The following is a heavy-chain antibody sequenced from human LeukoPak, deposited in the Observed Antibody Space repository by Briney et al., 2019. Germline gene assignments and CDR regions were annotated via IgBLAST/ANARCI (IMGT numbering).Heavy chain of an antibody. CDR3: ARQGNYGSGSYVRDAFDI. V-gene: IGHV3-30-3*01. J-gene: IGHJ3*02. CDR1: GFTFSSYA. CDR2: ISYDGSNK. D-gene: IGHD3-10*01. Sequence: HPGGSLRLPCAVSGFTFSSYAMHWVRQAPGKGLEWVAVISYDGSNKYYADSVKGRFTISRDNSKNTVYLQMNSLRAEDTAVYYCARQGNYGSGSYVRDAFDIWGQGTRVSVSS.